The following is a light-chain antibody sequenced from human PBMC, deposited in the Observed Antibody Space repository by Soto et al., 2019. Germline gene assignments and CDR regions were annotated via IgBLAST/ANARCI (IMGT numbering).Light chain of an antibody. V-gene: IGKV3-11*01. CDR1: QSVRGY. J-gene: IGKJ4*01. Sequence: EIVLTQSPATLSLSPGERATLSCRASQSVRGYLAWYQQKLGQAPRLLIYDAYNRATGVPARFSGSGSGADFTLTISSLEPEDFAVYYCQHRGAWPLTFGGGTKVEIK. CDR2: DAY. CDR3: QHRGAWPLT.